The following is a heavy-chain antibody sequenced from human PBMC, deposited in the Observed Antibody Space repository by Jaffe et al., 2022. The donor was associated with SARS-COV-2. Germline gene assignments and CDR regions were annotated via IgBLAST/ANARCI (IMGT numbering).Heavy chain of an antibody. CDR1: GGSISSGSYY. J-gene: IGHJ5*02. CDR3: ARSRILTGNNWFDP. Sequence: QVQLQESGPGLVKPSQTLSLTCTVSGGSISSGSYYWSWIRQPAGKGLEWIGRIYTSGSTNYNPSLKSRVTISVDTSKNQFSLKLSSVTAADTAVYYCARSRILTGNNWFDPWGQGTLVTVSS. CDR2: IYTSGST. V-gene: IGHV4-61*02. D-gene: IGHD3-9*01.